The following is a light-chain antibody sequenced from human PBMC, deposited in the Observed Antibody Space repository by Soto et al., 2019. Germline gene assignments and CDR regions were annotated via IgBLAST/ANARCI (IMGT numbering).Light chain of an antibody. J-gene: IGKJ5*01. CDR3: QQYDLLPIT. Sequence: MSQSPATLPVSTGETASLSCRASQSAGNFLAWYQQKPGQAPRLLIYYISTMATGIPARFSGSGSGTEFTLTINSLQSEDTAVYYCQQYDLLPITFGQGTRLEIK. V-gene: IGKV3D-15*01. CDR2: YIS. CDR1: QSAGNF.